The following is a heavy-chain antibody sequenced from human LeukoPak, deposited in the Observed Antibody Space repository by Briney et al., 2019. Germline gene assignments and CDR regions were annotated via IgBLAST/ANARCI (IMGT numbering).Heavy chain of an antibody. V-gene: IGHV4-59*01. D-gene: IGHD5-18*01. CDR3: ARDEERYSYGSFDY. Sequence: SETLSLTCTVSDGSISSYYWSWIRQPPGKGLEWIGHIYDSGSTNYNPSLKSRVTISVDTSKNQFSLKLSSVTAADTAVYYCARDEERYSYGSFDYWGQGTLVTVSS. CDR2: IYDSGST. CDR1: DGSISSYY. J-gene: IGHJ4*02.